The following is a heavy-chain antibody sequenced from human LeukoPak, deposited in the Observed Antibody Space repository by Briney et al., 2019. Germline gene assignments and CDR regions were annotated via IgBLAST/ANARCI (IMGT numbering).Heavy chain of an antibody. V-gene: IGHV3-23*01. Sequence: GGSLRLSCAASGFTFSSYAMSWVRQAPGKGPEWVSAISGSGGSTYYADSVKGRFTISRDNSKNTLYLQMNSLRAEDTAVYYCAKAGGSGSYLTWGYDAFDIWGQGTMVTVSS. D-gene: IGHD1-26*01. CDR2: ISGSGGST. CDR3: AKAGGSGSYLTWGYDAFDI. CDR1: GFTFSSYA. J-gene: IGHJ3*02.